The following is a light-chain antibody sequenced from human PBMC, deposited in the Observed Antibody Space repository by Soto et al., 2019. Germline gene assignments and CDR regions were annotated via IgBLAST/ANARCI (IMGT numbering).Light chain of an antibody. CDR3: SSYGGTNKWV. J-gene: IGLJ3*02. V-gene: IGLV2-8*01. CDR2: EVS. Sequence: QSALTQPPSASGSPGQSVTISCTGTSGDVGSYNFVSWYQQHPGKAPKLMIYEVSKRPSGVPDRFSGSKSGNTASLTVSGLQAEDEADYYCSSYGGTNKWVFGGGTKLTVL. CDR1: SGDVGSYNF.